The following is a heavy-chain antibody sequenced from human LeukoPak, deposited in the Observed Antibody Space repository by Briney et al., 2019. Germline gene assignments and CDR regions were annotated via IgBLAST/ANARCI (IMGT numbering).Heavy chain of an antibody. CDR1: GYSFTSYW. D-gene: IGHD6-19*01. Sequence: KAGESLKISCKGSGYSFTSYWIGWVRQMPGKGLEWMGIIYPGDSDTRYSPSFQGQVTISADKSISTAYLQWSSLKASDTAMYYCARTPTPSSGWYYFDYWGQGTLVTVSS. V-gene: IGHV5-51*01. J-gene: IGHJ4*02. CDR2: IYPGDSDT. CDR3: ARTPTPSSGWYYFDY.